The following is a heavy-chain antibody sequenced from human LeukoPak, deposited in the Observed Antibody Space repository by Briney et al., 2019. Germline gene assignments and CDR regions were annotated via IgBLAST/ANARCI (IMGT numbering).Heavy chain of an antibody. Sequence: ASVKVSCKASGYTFTGYYMHWVRQAPGQGLEWMGIINPSGGSTSYAQKFQGRVTMTRDMSTSTVYMELSSLRSEDTAVYYCARGPRGSLGYYYYYYYMDVWGKGTTVTVSS. CDR1: GYTFTGYY. J-gene: IGHJ6*03. D-gene: IGHD7-27*01. CDR2: INPSGGST. V-gene: IGHV1-46*01. CDR3: ARGPRGSLGYYYYYYYMDV.